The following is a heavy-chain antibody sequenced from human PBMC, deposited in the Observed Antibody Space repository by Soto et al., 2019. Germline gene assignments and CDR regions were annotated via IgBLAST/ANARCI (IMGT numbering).Heavy chain of an antibody. CDR2: IRSKAYGGTT. Sequence: GGSLRLSCTASGFTFGDYAMSWVRQDPGKGLEWVGFIRSKAYGGTTEYAASVKGRFTISRDDSKSIAYLQMNSLKTEDTAVYYCTRGAYYFDYWGQGTLVTVSS. J-gene: IGHJ4*02. V-gene: IGHV3-49*04. CDR1: GFTFGDYA. CDR3: TRGAYYFDY.